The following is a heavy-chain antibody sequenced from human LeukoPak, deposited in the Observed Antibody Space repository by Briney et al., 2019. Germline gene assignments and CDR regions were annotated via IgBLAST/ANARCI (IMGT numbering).Heavy chain of an antibody. CDR1: GFTFRKYW. J-gene: IGHJ4*02. CDR3: ARDRQIAY. CDR2: IKQDGSEK. V-gene: IGHV3-7*01. Sequence: PGGALRLSCAASGFTFRKYWLTWVRPAPGQGLEWVANIKQDGSEKHYVDPVKGRFTISRDNAKNSLYLQMNSLRAEDTALYYCARDRQIAYWGQGTLVTVSS.